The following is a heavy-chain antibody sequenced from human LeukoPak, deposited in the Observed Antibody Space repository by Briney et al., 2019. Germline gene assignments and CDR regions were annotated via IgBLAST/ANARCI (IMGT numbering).Heavy chain of an antibody. CDR1: GFSVSSNY. J-gene: IGHJ5*02. D-gene: IGHD1-26*01. Sequence: GGSLRLSCAASGFSVSSNYVSWVRQAPGKGLEWVSVLYSGGTTYYADSVKGRFTISRDNSKNTLYLQMNSLRAEDTAVYYCAKDYEPLVGVHRWGDWFDPWGQGTLVTVSS. CDR2: LYSGGTT. V-gene: IGHV3-53*01. CDR3: AKDYEPLVGVHRWGDWFDP.